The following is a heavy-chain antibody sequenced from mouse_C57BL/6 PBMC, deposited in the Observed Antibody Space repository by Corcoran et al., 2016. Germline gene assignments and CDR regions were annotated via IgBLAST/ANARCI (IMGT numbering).Heavy chain of an antibody. V-gene: IGHV1-19*01. J-gene: IGHJ2*01. CDR3: ARDYGTDY. CDR1: GYTFTDYY. CDR2: INPYNGGT. D-gene: IGHD1-1*01. Sequence: EVQLQQYGPELVKPGASVKISCKASGYTFTDYYMNWVKQSHGKSLEWIGDINPYNGGTSYNQKFKGKATLTVDKSSSTAYMELNSLTSEDSAVYDCARDYGTDYLGQGTTLTVSS.